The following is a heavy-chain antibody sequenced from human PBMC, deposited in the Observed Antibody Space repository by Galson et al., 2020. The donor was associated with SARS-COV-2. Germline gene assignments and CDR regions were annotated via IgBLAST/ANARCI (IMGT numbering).Heavy chain of an antibody. CDR1: GASIRSGRYH. CDR3: ARGEFLEFYYYGMDV. CDR2: IYTSGNT. Sequence: SETLSLTCTVSGASIRSGRYHWSWIRQPAGKGLESIGRIYTSGNTNYNPSLRSQVTISLDTSKNQFSLRLRSVTAADTAVYYCARGEFLEFYYYGMDVWGQGTTVTVSS. J-gene: IGHJ6*02. V-gene: IGHV4-61*02. D-gene: IGHD3-3*01.